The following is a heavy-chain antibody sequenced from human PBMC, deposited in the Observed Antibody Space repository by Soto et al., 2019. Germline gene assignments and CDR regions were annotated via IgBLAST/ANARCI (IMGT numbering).Heavy chain of an antibody. Sequence: GESLKISCAASGFTFSSYAMHWVRQAPGKGLEWVAVISYDGSNKYYADSVKGRFTISRDNSKNTLYLQMNSLRAEDTAVYYCARVLVYDSSGYDAFDIWGQGTMVTVSS. J-gene: IGHJ3*02. V-gene: IGHV3-30*04. CDR1: GFTFSSYA. CDR3: ARVLVYDSSGYDAFDI. D-gene: IGHD3-22*01. CDR2: ISYDGSNK.